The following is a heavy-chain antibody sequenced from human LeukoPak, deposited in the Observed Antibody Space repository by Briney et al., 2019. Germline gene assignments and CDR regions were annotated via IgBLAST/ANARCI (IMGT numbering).Heavy chain of an antibody. CDR1: GGSISSSNYY. CDR3: GKQKYHYRSSYAIYG. CDR2: IYYTGTT. D-gene: IGHD3-10*01. V-gene: IGHV4-39*01. Sequence: SETLSLTCTVSGGSISSSNYYWGWIRHPPWKWLEWFGSIYYTGTTYYNPSLKSRVTISIDTSKNQFSLNLSSVTAAGTALYYCGKQKYHYRSSYAIYGWGQRSMGAVPS. J-gene: IGHJ4*02.